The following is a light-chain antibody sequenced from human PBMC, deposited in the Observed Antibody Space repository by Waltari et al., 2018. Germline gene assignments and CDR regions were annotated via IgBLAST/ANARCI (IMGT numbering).Light chain of an antibody. V-gene: IGKV3-15*01. CDR2: GAS. J-gene: IGKJ4*01. CDR1: QSVSSN. Sequence: ETVMPQSPATLSVSPGERAPLPCRASQSVSSNLAWYQQKPGQAPRLLIYGASTRATGIPARFSGSGSGTEFTLTISSLQSEDFAVYYCQQYNNWPLTFGGGTKVEIK. CDR3: QQYNNWPLT.